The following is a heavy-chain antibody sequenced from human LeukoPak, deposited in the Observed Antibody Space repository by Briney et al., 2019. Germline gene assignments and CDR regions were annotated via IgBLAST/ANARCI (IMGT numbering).Heavy chain of an antibody. Sequence: GASVKVSCKASGGTFSSYAISWVRQAPGQGLEWMGGIIPIFGTANYAQKFQGRVTITTDESTSTAYMELSSLRSEDTAVYYCAREYCGGDCYSGFDPWGQGTLVTVSS. V-gene: IGHV1-69*05. CDR1: GGTFSSYA. CDR3: AREYCGGDCYSGFDP. D-gene: IGHD2-21*01. J-gene: IGHJ5*02. CDR2: IIPIFGTA.